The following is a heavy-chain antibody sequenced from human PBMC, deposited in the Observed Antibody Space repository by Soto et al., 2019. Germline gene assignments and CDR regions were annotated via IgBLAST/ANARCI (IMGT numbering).Heavy chain of an antibody. CDR1: GGSISSGGYS. CDR3: AGTYYYDSSDF. CDR2: IYHSGST. D-gene: IGHD3-22*01. V-gene: IGHV4-30-2*01. J-gene: IGHJ4*02. Sequence: SETLSLTCAVSGGSISSGGYSWSWIRQPPGKGLEWIGYIYHSGSTYYNPSLKSRVTISVDRSKNQFSLKLSSVTAADTAVYYCAGTYYYDSSDFWGQGTLVTVSS.